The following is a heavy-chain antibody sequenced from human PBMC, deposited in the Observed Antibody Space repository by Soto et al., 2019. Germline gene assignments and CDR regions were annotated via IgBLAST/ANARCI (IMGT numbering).Heavy chain of an antibody. V-gene: IGHV4-39*02. Sequence: PSETLSLTCTVSGGSISSSSYYWGWIRQPPGKGLEWIGSIYYSGSTYYNPSLKSRVTISVDTSKNQFSLKLSSVTAADTAVYYCARDQNYDILTGYTCYFDYWGQGTLVTVSS. CDR3: ARDQNYDILTGYTCYFDY. D-gene: IGHD3-9*01. CDR2: IYYSGST. CDR1: GGSISSSSYY. J-gene: IGHJ4*02.